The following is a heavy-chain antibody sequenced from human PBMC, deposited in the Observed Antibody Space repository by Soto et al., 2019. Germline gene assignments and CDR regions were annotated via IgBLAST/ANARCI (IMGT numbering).Heavy chain of an antibody. CDR3: TTGIVVVITGY. V-gene: IGHV3-20*03. J-gene: IGHJ4*02. CDR2: LNWNGGST. Sequence: ASGFTFDVYGMSWLRQAPRKALEGVSGLNWNGGSTGYADSVKGRFTISRDDSKNTLYLQMNSLKTEDTAVYYCTTGIVVVITGYWGQGTLVSVSS. D-gene: IGHD3-22*01. CDR1: GFTFDVYG.